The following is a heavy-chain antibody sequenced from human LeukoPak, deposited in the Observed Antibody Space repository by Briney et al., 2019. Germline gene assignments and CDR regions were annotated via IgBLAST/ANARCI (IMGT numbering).Heavy chain of an antibody. J-gene: IGHJ4*02. Sequence: KASETLSLTCTVSGGSISSSSYYWGWIRQPPGKGLEWIGSIYYSGSTYYNPSLKSRVTISVDTSKNQFSLKLSSVTAADTAVYYCARFLRSSDYWGQGTLVTVSS. V-gene: IGHV4-39*07. D-gene: IGHD2/OR15-2a*01. CDR2: IYYSGST. CDR3: ARFLRSSDY. CDR1: GGSISSSSYY.